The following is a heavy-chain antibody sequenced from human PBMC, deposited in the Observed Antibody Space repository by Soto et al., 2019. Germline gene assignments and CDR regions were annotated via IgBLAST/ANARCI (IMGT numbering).Heavy chain of an antibody. CDR2: IYHSGST. V-gene: IGHV4-30-2*01. Sequence: SETLSLTYAVSGGSSSSGGYSWSWIRQPPGKGLEWIGYIYHSGSTYYNPSLKSRVTISVDRSKNQFSLKLSSVTAADTAVYYCARGQVVAAQHWGQGTLVTVSS. D-gene: IGHD2-15*01. CDR3: ARGQVVAAQH. J-gene: IGHJ4*02. CDR1: GGSSSSGGYS.